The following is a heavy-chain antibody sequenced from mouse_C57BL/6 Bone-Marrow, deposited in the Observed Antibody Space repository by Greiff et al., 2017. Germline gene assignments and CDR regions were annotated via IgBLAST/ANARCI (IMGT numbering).Heavy chain of an antibody. V-gene: IGHV5-4*01. D-gene: IGHD2-4*01. CDR1: GFTFSSYA. CDR3: ARGSDDYDEGFDY. Sequence: EVQGVESGGGLVKPGGSLKLSCAASGFTFSSYAMSWVRQTPEKRLEWVATISDGGSYTYYPDNVKGRFTISRDNAKNNLYLQMSHLKSEDTAMYYGARGSDDYDEGFDYWGQGTTLTVSS. CDR2: ISDGGSYT. J-gene: IGHJ2*01.